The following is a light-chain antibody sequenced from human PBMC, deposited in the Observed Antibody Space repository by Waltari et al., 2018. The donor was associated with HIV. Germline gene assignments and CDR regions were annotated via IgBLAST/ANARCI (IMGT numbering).Light chain of an antibody. J-gene: IGKJ2*01. Sequence: DIQMTQSPSSLSVSVGDKVTITCRASQKISTYLNWYHQTPGKAPKLLSYAASSLQSGVSSRFRVSESGSDFTLTISGLQPEDFGTYYCQQSYSAPCTFGLGTRLEI. CDR3: QQSYSAPCT. CDR1: QKISTY. CDR2: AAS. V-gene: IGKV1-39*01.